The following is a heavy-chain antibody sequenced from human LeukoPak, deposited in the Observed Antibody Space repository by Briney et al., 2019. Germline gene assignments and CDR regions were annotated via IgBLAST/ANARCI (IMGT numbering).Heavy chain of an antibody. CDR1: GFTVSSNY. CDR2: IYSGGST. V-gene: IGHV3-53*01. Sequence: GSLRLSCAASGFTVSSNYMSWVRQAPGKGLEWVSVIYSGGSTYYADSVKGRFTISRDNSKNTLYLQMNSLRAEYTAVYYCARDNKTARWAFDIWGQGTMVTVSS. J-gene: IGHJ3*02. D-gene: IGHD5-18*01. CDR3: ARDNKTARWAFDI.